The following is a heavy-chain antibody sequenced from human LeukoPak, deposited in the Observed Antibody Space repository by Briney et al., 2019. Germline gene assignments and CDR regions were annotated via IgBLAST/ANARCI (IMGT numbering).Heavy chain of an antibody. CDR1: GGSISSYY. Sequence: PSETLSLTCTVSGGSISSYYWSWIRQPPGKGLEWIGYIYYSGSTNYNPSLKSRVTISVDTSKNQFSLKLNSVTAADTAVYCCARLVRRWLQYSYYYYMDVWGKGTTVTISS. J-gene: IGHJ6*03. CDR3: ARLVRRWLQYSYYYYMDV. V-gene: IGHV4-59*12. CDR2: IYYSGST. D-gene: IGHD5-24*01.